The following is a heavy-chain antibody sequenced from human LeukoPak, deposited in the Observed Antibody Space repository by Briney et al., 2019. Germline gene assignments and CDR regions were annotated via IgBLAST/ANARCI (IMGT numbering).Heavy chain of an antibody. D-gene: IGHD3-10*01. V-gene: IGHV3-21*01. J-gene: IGHJ4*02. CDR1: GFTFSSYS. CDR2: ISSSSSYI. Sequence: GGSLRLSCAASGFTFSSYSMNWVRQAPGKGLEWVSSISSSSSYIYYADSVKGRFTISRDNAKNSLYLQMNSLRAEDTAVYYCARGGVLLWFGDYWGQGTLVTVSS. CDR3: ARGGVLLWFGDY.